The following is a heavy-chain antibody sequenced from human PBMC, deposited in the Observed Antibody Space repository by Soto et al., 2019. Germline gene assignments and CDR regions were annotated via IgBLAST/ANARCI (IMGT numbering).Heavy chain of an antibody. Sequence: ASVKVSCKASGYTFTSYGISWVRQAPGQGLEGMGWISAYNGNTNYAQKLQGRVTMTTDTSTSTAYMELRSLRSDDTAVYYCARDFPFNIAAAGTGLNWFDPWGQGTLVTVSS. J-gene: IGHJ5*02. CDR1: GYTFTSYG. D-gene: IGHD6-13*01. CDR3: ARDFPFNIAAAGTGLNWFDP. CDR2: ISAYNGNT. V-gene: IGHV1-18*04.